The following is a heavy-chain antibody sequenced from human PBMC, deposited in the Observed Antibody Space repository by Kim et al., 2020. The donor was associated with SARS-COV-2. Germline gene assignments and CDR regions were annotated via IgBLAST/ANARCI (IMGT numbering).Heavy chain of an antibody. CDR1: GGSISSSSYY. Sequence: SETLSLTCTVSGGSISSSSYYWGWIRQPPGKGLEWIGSIYYSGSTYYNPSLKSRVTISVDTSKNQFSLKLSSVTAADTAVYYCASRSWGDLTGYYYVDYWGQGTLVTVSP. J-gene: IGHJ4*02. D-gene: IGHD3-9*01. CDR3: ASRSWGDLTGYYYVDY. CDR2: IYYSGST. V-gene: IGHV4-39*01.